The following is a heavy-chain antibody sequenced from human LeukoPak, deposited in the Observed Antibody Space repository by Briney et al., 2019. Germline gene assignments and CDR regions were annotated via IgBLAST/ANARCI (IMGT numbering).Heavy chain of an antibody. CDR2: ISSSSSTI. J-gene: IGHJ4*02. CDR3: ARDYYYHFWSRFDY. D-gene: IGHD3-3*01. CDR1: GFTFSSYS. Sequence: QPGGSLRLSCAASGFTFSSYSMNWVRQAPGKGLEWVSYISSSSSTIYYADSVKGRFTISRDNAKNSLYLQMNSLRAEDTAVYYCARDYYYHFWSRFDYWGQGTLVTVSS. V-gene: IGHV3-48*04.